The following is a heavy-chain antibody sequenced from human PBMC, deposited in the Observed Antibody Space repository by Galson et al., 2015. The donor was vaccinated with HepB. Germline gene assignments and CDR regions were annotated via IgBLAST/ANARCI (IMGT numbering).Heavy chain of an antibody. V-gene: IGHV3-30*18. CDR3: AKSVGASPPIDY. CDR2: VSNDGSVK. Sequence: SLRLSCAASGLTFRSYGMHWVRQAPGKGLEWVAVVSNDGSVKYYADSVKGRFTISRDNSENTLHLQMNSLRAEDTAVYYCAKSVGASPPIDYWGQGTLVTVSS. J-gene: IGHJ4*02. CDR1: GLTFRSYG.